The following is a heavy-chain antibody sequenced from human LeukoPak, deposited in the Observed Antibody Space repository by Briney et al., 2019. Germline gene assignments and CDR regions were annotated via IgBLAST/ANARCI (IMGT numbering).Heavy chain of an antibody. Sequence: GGSLRLSCAASGFTFSSYAMHWVRQAPGKGLEWVAVISYDGSNKYYADSVKGRFTISRDNSKNTLYLQMNSLRAEDTAVYYCARDGYYDILTSYYYYYMDVWGKGTTVTVSS. CDR1: GFTFSSYA. CDR2: ISYDGSNK. V-gene: IGHV3-30*04. CDR3: ARDGYYDILTSYYYYYMDV. D-gene: IGHD3-9*01. J-gene: IGHJ6*03.